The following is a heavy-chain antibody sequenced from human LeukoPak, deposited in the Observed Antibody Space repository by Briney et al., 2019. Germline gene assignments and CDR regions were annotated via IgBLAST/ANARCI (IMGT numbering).Heavy chain of an antibody. CDR1: GYTFTGYY. CDR3: ARDGPQLWSYYYGMDV. J-gene: IGHJ6*02. Sequence: ASVRVSCKASGYTFTGYYMHWVRQAPGQGLEWMGRINPNSGGTNYAQKFQGRVTMTRDTSISTAYMELSRLRSDDTAVYYCARDGPQLWSYYYGMDVWGQGTTVTVSS. D-gene: IGHD5-18*01. V-gene: IGHV1-2*06. CDR2: INPNSGGT.